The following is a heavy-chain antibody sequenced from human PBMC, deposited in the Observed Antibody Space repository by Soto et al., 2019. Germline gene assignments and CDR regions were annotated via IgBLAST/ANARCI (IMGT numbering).Heavy chain of an antibody. V-gene: IGHV3-15*01. CDR3: TTDLRDGYRGLWALIDY. D-gene: IGHD2-21*01. CDR1: GITFKNAW. Sequence: DVQLVQSGGGLVKPGGSLRLSCVVSGITFKNAWMTWVRQAPGKGLEWVGRIKSRTNGGTTDYGAPVKGRFTLSRDDSKNTVYLQMNSLKIEDTAVYYCTTDLRDGYRGLWALIDYWGQGTLVTVSS. J-gene: IGHJ4*02. CDR2: IKSRTNGGTT.